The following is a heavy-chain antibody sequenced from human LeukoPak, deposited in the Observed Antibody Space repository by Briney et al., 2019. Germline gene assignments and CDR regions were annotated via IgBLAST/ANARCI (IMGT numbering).Heavy chain of an antibody. CDR3: AREGVRGVIGWFDP. V-gene: IGHV1-2*04. CDR2: INPNSGGT. CDR1: GYTFTGYY. D-gene: IGHD3-10*01. Sequence: ASVKVSCKASGYTFTGYYMHWVRQAPGQGLEWMGWINPNSGGTNYAQKFQGWVTMTRDTSISTVYMELSRLRSDDTAVYYCAREGVRGVIGWFDPWGQEPWSPSPQ. J-gene: IGHJ5*02.